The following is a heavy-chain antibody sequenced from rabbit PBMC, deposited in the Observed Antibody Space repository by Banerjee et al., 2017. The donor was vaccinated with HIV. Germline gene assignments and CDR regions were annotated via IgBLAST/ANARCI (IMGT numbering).Heavy chain of an antibody. CDR2: IVGGSSGTT. CDR1: GFSFSSGYD. J-gene: IGHJ4*01. Sequence: QEQLVESGGGLVTLGGSLTLTCKASGFSFSSGYDMCWVRQAPGKGLEWIACIVGGSSGTTYYASWAKGRFTISKTSSTTVTLQMTSLTAADTATYFCVRNILRVDNFNLWGPGTLVTVS. V-gene: IGHV1S45*01. CDR3: VRNILRVDNFNL. D-gene: IGHD1-1*01.